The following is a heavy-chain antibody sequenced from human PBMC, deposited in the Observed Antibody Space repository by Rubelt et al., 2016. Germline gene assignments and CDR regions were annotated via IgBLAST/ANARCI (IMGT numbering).Heavy chain of an antibody. CDR1: GFTFSSAW. V-gene: IGHV3-72*01. Sequence: EVQLVESGGGLVQPGGSLRLSCAASGFTFSSAWMSWVRQAPGQGLEWVGRIRDKTKSYSTEFAASVKGRFNISRDDSKNSMSVQMNSLKTEDTAVEYWVRGNRLTALTSSGFDLWGQGTLVAVSS. CDR3: VRGNRLTALTSSGFDL. D-gene: IGHD3-22*01. CDR2: IRDKTKSYST. J-gene: IGHJ4*02.